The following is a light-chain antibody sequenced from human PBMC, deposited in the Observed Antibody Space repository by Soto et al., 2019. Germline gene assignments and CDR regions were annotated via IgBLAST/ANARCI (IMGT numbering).Light chain of an antibody. CDR2: GVS. CDR3: QQFDTSPPST. CDR1: QSVSSSY. J-gene: IGKJ5*01. V-gene: IGKV3-20*01. Sequence: EIVLTQSPGTLSLSPGERATLSCRASQSVSSSYLAWYQQKPGQAPRLLIYGVSSRATGIPDRFSGSGSGTDFTLTISRLEPEDFAVYYCQQFDTSPPSTFGQGTRLEIK.